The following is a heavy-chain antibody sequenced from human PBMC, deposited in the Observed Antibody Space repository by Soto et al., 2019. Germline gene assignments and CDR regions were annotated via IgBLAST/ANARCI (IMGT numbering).Heavy chain of an antibody. D-gene: IGHD2-8*02. V-gene: IGHV4-61*01. CDR2: IYYSGYT. J-gene: IGHJ3*02. CDR3: VKQYPSDCTGGLCFHAFEI. CDR1: GGSVNTGLNY. Sequence: QVRLQESGPGLVRPSETLSLICTVSGGSVNTGLNYWGWIRQAPGKMPEWLGYIYYSGYTRYKPSVESRVAMSLDTSQNQISLRLTSVTAADTALYYCVKQYPSDCTGGLCFHAFEIWVRGTKVTVSS.